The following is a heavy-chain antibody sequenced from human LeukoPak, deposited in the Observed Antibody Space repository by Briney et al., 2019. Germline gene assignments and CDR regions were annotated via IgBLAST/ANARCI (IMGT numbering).Heavy chain of an antibody. J-gene: IGHJ4*02. D-gene: IGHD2-21*02. CDR2: INSDGSST. CDR1: GFTFSSHW. CDR3: AHLLFSPYCGGDCYAATSDY. Sequence: PGGSLRLSCAASGFTFSSHWMHWVRQAPGKGLVWVSRINSDGSSTSYADSVKGRFTISRDNAKNTLYLQMNSLRAEDTAVYYCAHLLFSPYCGGDCYAATSDYWGQGTLVTVSS. V-gene: IGHV3-74*01.